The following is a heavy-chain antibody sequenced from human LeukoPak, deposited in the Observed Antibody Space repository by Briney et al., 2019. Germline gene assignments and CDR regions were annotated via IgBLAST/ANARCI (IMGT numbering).Heavy chain of an antibody. D-gene: IGHD6-13*01. CDR3: ASPPAGYSSSWYGN. CDR1: GGSISSGSYY. J-gene: IGHJ4*02. CDR2: IYTSGST. Sequence: SQTLSLTCTVSGGSISSGSYYWSWIRQPAGKGLEWIGRIYTSGSTNYNPSLKSRVTLSVDTSKNQFSLKLSSVTAADTAVYYCASPPAGYSSSWYGNWGQGALVTASS. V-gene: IGHV4-61*02.